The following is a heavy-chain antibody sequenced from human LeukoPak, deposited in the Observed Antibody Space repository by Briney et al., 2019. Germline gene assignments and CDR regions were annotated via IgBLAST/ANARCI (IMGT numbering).Heavy chain of an antibody. Sequence: SVKVSCKASGGTFSSYAISWVRQAPGQGLEWMGGIIPIFGTANYAQKFQGRVTITADESTSTAYMELSSLRSEDTAVYYCASGPLYDILPRYYFDYWGRGTLVTVSS. CDR2: IIPIFGTA. V-gene: IGHV1-69*13. CDR3: ASGPLYDILPRYYFDY. CDR1: GGTFSSYA. J-gene: IGHJ4*02. D-gene: IGHD3-9*01.